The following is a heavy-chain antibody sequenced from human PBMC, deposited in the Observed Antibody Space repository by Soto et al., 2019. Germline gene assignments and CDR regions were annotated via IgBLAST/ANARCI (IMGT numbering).Heavy chain of an antibody. CDR2: IYSGGST. CDR1: GFTVSSHY. CDR3: ASTGPHSSWLDY. D-gene: IGHD6-13*01. V-gene: IGHV3-53*04. Sequence: EVQLVESGGGLVQPGGSLRLSCAASGFTVSSHYMSWVRQAPGKGLEWVSVIYSGGSTYYADSVKGRFTIPRHNSKNTLYLQMNSLRAEDTAVYYCASTGPHSSWLDYWGQGTLVTVSS. J-gene: IGHJ4*02.